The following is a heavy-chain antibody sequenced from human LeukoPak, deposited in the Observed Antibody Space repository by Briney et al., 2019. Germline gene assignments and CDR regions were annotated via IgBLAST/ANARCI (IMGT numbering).Heavy chain of an antibody. D-gene: IGHD4-17*01. CDR1: GFTFSGSA. CDR2: IRSKANSYAT. J-gene: IGHJ4*02. Sequence: GGSLRLSCAASGFTFSGSAMHWVRQASGKGLEWVGRIRSKANSYATAYAASVKGRFTISRDDSKNTAYLQMNSLKTEDTAVYYRTLPPYGDYVDYWGQGTLVTVSS. CDR3: TLPPYGDYVDY. V-gene: IGHV3-73*01.